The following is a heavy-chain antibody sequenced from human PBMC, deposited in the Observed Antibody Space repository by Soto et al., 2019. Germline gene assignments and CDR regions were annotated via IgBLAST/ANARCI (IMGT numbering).Heavy chain of an antibody. J-gene: IGHJ6*02. CDR1: GYTFNNYW. CDR3: AKHNRRCGVLVDYPIDV. CDR2: IYPGDSDT. D-gene: IGHD3-3*01. V-gene: IGHV5-51*01. Sequence: GESLKISCKGSGYTFNNYWIAWVRQMPGKGLEWMGIIYPGDSDTRYSPSLQGQVTISADKSINTAYLQWSSLKASDTAIYYCAKHNRRCGVLVDYPIDVWGQGTTATVS.